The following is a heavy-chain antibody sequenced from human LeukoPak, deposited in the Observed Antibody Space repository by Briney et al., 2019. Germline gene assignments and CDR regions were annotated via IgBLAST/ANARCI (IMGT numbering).Heavy chain of an antibody. Sequence: SETLSLTCTVSGYSISSGYYWGWIRQPPGKGLEWIGSIYHSGSTYYNPSLKSRVTISVDTSKNQFSLKLRSVTAADTAVYYCARERFEELSGYYYYHMDVWGKGTTVTISS. CDR3: ARERFEELSGYYYYHMDV. D-gene: IGHD3-10*01. CDR2: IYHSGST. J-gene: IGHJ6*03. CDR1: GYSISSGYY. V-gene: IGHV4-38-2*02.